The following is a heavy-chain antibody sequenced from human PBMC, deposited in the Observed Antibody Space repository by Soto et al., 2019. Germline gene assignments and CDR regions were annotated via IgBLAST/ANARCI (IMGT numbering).Heavy chain of an antibody. CDR1: GYSFTSYW. J-gene: IGHJ6*02. CDR3: AIRHGYSSSWSDYYYYYGMDV. D-gene: IGHD6-13*01. V-gene: IGHV5-51*01. Sequence: GESLKISCKGSGYSFTSYWISWVRQMPGKGLEWMGIIYPGDSDTRYSPSFQGQVTISADKSISTAYLQWSSPKASDTAMYYCAIRHGYSSSWSDYYYYYGMDVWGQGTKVTVSS. CDR2: IYPGDSDT.